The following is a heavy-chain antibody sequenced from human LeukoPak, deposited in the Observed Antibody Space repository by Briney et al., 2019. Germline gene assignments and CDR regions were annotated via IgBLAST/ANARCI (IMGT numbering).Heavy chain of an antibody. J-gene: IGHJ4*02. D-gene: IGHD3-22*01. CDR3: ARVGYYDSSGFGEIDY. V-gene: IGHV4-31*01. CDR2: LYYSGNT. Sequence: PSETLSLTCTVSGGSIRSGGYYWSWIRQHPGKGLEWIGFLYYSGNTYYNPSLKSLVTISVDTSKNQFSLKLSSVTAADTAVYYCARVGYYDSSGFGEIDYWGQGTLVTVSS. CDR1: GGSIRSGGYY.